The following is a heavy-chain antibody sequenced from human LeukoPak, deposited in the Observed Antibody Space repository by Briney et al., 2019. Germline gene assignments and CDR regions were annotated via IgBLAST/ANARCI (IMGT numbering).Heavy chain of an antibody. V-gene: IGHV3-7*05. D-gene: IGHD3-22*01. J-gene: IGHJ4*02. CDR2: IKEDGSEK. CDR3: TTTYYYDSSGYTLDY. CDR1: GFTFSIYW. Sequence: GGSLRLSCVASGFTFSIYWMSWVRQAPGTGLEWVANIKEDGSEKYYVDSVKGRFTISRDNAENSLYLQMNSLRAEDTAVYYCTTTYYYDSSGYTLDYWGQGTLVTVSS.